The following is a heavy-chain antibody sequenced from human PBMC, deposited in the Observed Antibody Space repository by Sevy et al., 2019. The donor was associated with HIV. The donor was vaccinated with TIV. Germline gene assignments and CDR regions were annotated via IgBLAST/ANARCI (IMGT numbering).Heavy chain of an antibody. Sequence: GGSLRLSCAASGFTFSSYWMSWVRQAPGKGLEWVANIKQDGSEKYYVDSVKGRFTISRDNAKNSLYLQMNSLRAEDTAVYYRARDEVQYYYDSSGYPDYWGQGTLVTVSS. CDR2: IKQDGSEK. D-gene: IGHD3-22*01. CDR3: ARDEVQYYYDSSGYPDY. CDR1: GFTFSSYW. V-gene: IGHV3-7*01. J-gene: IGHJ4*02.